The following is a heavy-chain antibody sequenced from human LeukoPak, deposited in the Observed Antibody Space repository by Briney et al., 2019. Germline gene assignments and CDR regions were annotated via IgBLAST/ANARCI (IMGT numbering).Heavy chain of an antibody. CDR3: AKYMTSMIRGAFDI. V-gene: IGHV3-23*01. J-gene: IGHJ3*02. CDR2: ISAGGVNT. D-gene: IGHD3-10*01. Sequence: GGSLRLSCAASGFTFNMYALSWVRQAPGEGLEWAASISAGGVNTYYADFVEGRFTISRDNSKNTLFLQMSSLRAEDTAVYFCAKYMTSMIRGAFDIWGQGTMVTVSS. CDR1: GFTFNMYA.